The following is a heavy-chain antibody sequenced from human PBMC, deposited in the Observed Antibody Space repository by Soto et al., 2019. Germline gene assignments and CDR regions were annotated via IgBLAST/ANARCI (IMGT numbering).Heavy chain of an antibody. D-gene: IGHD6-25*01. V-gene: IGHV1-2*02. CDR1: GYPLTDFY. J-gene: IGHJ2*01. Sequence: QVQLVQSGAEVKKPGASVTVSCKTSGYPLTDFYIHWVRQAPGQGLEWMAWINPHTGDTNTALKFQGRVTMSRDMSINTAFMDLTRLSSDVTAVYYCAREGGAAPGARREWYLDLWCRGTLVSVSS. CDR3: AREGGAAPGARREWYLDL. CDR2: INPHTGDT.